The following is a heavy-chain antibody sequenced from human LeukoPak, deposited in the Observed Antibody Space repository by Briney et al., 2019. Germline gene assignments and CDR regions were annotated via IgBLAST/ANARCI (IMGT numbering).Heavy chain of an antibody. V-gene: IGHV1-18*01. CDR1: GYTITSYG. D-gene: IGHD6-13*01. J-gene: IGHJ3*02. CDR3: AIHLTIAAAGTGSLDI. Sequence: GSVKVSCKASGYTITSYGISWVRQAPGQGLEWMGWISAYNGNTNYAQKLQGRVTMTTDTSTSTAYMELRSLRSHDRAVYYCAIHLTIAAAGTGSLDIWGQGTMVTVSS. CDR2: ISAYNGNT.